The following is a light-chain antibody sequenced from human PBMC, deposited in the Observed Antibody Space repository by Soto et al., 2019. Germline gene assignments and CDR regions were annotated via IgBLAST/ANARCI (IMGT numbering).Light chain of an antibody. J-gene: IGLJ2*01. CDR1: SSHIGSNT. Sequence: QSVLTQPPSASGTPGQMVTISCSGSSSHIGSNTVNWYQQLPGMAPKLLIYNNSQRPSGVPDRFSGSKSGTSAFLAISGLQSEDEADYYWAAWDDSLRGLEFGGGTKLTVL. V-gene: IGLV1-44*01. CDR2: NNS. CDR3: AAWDDSLRGLE.